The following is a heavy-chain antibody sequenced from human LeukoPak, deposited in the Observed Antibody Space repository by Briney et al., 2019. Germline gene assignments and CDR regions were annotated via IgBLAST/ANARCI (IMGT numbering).Heavy chain of an antibody. V-gene: IGHV4-34*01. J-gene: IGHJ4*02. CDR1: GRSFSGYY. CDR3: ARFRFAVTLDY. D-gene: IGHD4-11*01. CDR2: INHSGST. Sequence: SETLSLTCAVYGRSFSGYYWSWIRQPPGKGLEWIGEINHSGSTNYNPSLKSRVTISVDTSKNQFSLKPSSVTAADTAVYYCARFRFAVTLDYWGQGTLVTVSS.